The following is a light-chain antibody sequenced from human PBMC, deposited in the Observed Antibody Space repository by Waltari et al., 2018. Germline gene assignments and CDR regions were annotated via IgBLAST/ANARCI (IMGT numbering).Light chain of an antibody. CDR3: CSYAGSSTLV. V-gene: IGLV2-11*01. CDR1: SSDVGAYNY. CDR2: DVS. J-gene: IGLJ3*02. Sequence: QSALTQPRSVSGSPGQSVTISCTGTSSDVGAYNYVSWYQQHPARAPKLMIYDVSVRPSGVSARFSGSKSGNTATLTISGLQADDGADYYCCSYAGSSTLVFGGGTTLTVV.